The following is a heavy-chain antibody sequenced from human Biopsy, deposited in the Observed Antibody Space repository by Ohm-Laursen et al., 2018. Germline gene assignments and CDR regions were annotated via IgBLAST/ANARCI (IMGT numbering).Heavy chain of an antibody. CDR1: GDSLNSSY. D-gene: IGHD2-15*01. Sequence: SQTLSLTCTVSGDSLNSSYWSWIRQAPGKGLEWIGFISNSGNTNYNPSLKSRVTISADTSKNQFSLKLGSVTVADTAVFYCARRGSGGRSFDYWGQGSLVTVSS. CDR2: ISNSGNT. J-gene: IGHJ4*02. CDR3: ARRGSGGRSFDY. V-gene: IGHV4-59*08.